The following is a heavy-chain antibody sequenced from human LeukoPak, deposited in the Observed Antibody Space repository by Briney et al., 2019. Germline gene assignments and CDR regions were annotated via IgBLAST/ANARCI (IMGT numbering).Heavy chain of an antibody. CDR1: GFTFSDYW. Sequence: QPGGSLRLSRAASGFTFSDYWMHWVRQAPGKGLVWVSRINSDGSSTSYADSVKGRFTISRDNAKNTLYLQMNSLRAEDTAVYYCTRGYCSGGSCHIPFDYWGQGTLVAVSS. V-gene: IGHV3-74*01. J-gene: IGHJ4*02. CDR2: INSDGSST. D-gene: IGHD2-15*01. CDR3: TRGYCSGGSCHIPFDY.